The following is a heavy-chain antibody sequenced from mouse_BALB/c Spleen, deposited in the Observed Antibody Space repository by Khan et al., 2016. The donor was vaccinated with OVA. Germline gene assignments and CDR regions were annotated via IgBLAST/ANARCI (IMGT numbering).Heavy chain of an antibody. CDR3: ATSYFYGYYFDY. CDR2: ISGDSSTV. Sequence: EVELVESGGGLVQPGGSRKLSCAASGFTFSTYGMHWVRQAPEKGLEWVAYISGDSSTVYYADTVKGRFTLSRDNPKNTLFLQMTSLMSEDTARDYCATSYFYGYYFDYWGPGTTLTVSS. V-gene: IGHV5-17*02. D-gene: IGHD1-1*01. J-gene: IGHJ2*01. CDR1: GFTFSTYG.